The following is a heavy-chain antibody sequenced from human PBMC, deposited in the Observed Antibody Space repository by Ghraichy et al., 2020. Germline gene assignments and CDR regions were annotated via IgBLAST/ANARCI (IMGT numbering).Heavy chain of an antibody. J-gene: IGHJ3*02. CDR3: VRDDRFGFDI. CDR1: GFIFSNYP. CDR2: IRSEGSPI. V-gene: IGHV3-48*02. D-gene: IGHD3-16*02. Sequence: GGSLRLSCTASGFIFSNYPMNWIRQAPGKGLEWVSNIRSEGSPITYSDSVRGQFSVSRDNAKNSLYLQMNSLRDDDTAVYYCVRDDRFGFDIWDRGTMVTVSS.